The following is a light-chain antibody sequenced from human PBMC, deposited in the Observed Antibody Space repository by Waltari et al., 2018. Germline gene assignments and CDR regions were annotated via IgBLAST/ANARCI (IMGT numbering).Light chain of an antibody. Sequence: EIVLTQSPGILSLSPGERATLSCRASQSVSSSYLAWYQQKPGQAPRLLIYGVSYRATGIPDRFSGSGSGTDFTLTISRLEPEDFAVYYCQQYGNSPPFSFGPGTKVDIK. CDR1: QSVSSSY. CDR2: GVS. CDR3: QQYGNSPPFS. J-gene: IGKJ3*01. V-gene: IGKV3-20*01.